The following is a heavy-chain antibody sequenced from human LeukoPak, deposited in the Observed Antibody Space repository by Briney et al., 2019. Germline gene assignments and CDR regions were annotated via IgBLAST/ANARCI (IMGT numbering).Heavy chain of an antibody. V-gene: IGHV3-23*01. CDR3: AKLVNTAIIIYYCGGDCYPDY. D-gene: IGHD2-21*02. CDR1: GFTFSSYG. J-gene: IGHJ4*02. CDR2: ISGSDGRT. Sequence: SGGSLRLSCAASGFTFSSYGMTWVRQAPGKGLEWVSAISGSDGRTYYADSVKGRFTISRDNSKNALYLQMNSLRAEDTAVYYCAKLVNTAIIIYYCGGDCYPDYWGQGTLVTVSS.